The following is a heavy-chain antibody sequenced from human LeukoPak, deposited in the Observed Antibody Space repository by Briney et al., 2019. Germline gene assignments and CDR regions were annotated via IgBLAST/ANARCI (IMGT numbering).Heavy chain of an antibody. CDR3: ARDRGYSSSWYETNFDY. Sequence: SVKVSCKASGGTFSSYAISWVRQAPGQGLEWMGAIIPIFGTANYAQKFQGRVTITADESTSTAYIELSSLRSEDRAVYYCARDRGYSSSWYETNFDYWGQGTLVTVSS. J-gene: IGHJ4*02. CDR2: IIPIFGTA. D-gene: IGHD6-13*01. CDR1: GGTFSSYA. V-gene: IGHV1-69*13.